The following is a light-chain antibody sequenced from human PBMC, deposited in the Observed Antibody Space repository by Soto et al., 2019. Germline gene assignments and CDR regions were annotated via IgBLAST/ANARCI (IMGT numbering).Light chain of an antibody. CDR2: DAS. J-gene: IGKJ1*01. Sequence: DIQMTQSPSTLSASAGERATITSPASQSISSWLAWYQQKPGKAPKLLIYDASSLESGVPSRFSGSGSGTEFTLTISSLQPEDFATYYCQQLNSYPRTFGQGTKVDIK. CDR1: QSISSW. V-gene: IGKV1-5*01. CDR3: QQLNSYPRT.